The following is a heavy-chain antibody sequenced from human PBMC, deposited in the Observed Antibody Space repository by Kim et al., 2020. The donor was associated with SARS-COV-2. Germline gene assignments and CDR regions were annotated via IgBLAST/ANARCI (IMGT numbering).Heavy chain of an antibody. J-gene: IGHJ5*02. CDR2: INHSGST. Sequence: SETLSLTCPVYGGSFSGYYWSWIRQPPGKGLEWIGEINHSGSTNYNPSLKSRVTISVDTSKNQFSLKLSSVTAADTAVYYCARVRAAAGTRKYNWFDPWSQGTLVTVSS. D-gene: IGHD6-13*01. CDR3: ARVRAAAGTRKYNWFDP. CDR1: GGSFSGYY. V-gene: IGHV4-34*01.